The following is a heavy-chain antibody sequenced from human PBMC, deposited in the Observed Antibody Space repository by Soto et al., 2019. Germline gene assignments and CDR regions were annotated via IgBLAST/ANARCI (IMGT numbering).Heavy chain of an antibody. D-gene: IGHD3-22*01. V-gene: IGHV3-23*01. CDR2: ISGSGGST. J-gene: IGHJ4*02. CDR3: AKDMYYYDSSRYFDY. CDR1: GFTFSSYA. Sequence: EVQLLESGGGLVQPGGSLRLSCAASGFTFSSYAMSWVRQAQGKGLEWVSSISGSGGSTYDADSVKGRFTISRDNSKNTLYLQMNSLRAEDTAVYYCAKDMYYYDSSRYFDYWGQGTLVTVSS.